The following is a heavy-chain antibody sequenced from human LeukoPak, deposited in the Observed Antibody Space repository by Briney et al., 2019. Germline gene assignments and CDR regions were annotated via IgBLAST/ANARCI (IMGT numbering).Heavy chain of an antibody. D-gene: IGHD1-26*01. J-gene: IGHJ4*02. Sequence: SQTLSLTCTVSGGSISSGDYDWSWIRQPPGKGLEWIGFIDYSGSTYYNSSLKSRVTISVDTSKNQFSLKLSSVTAADTAVYYCARSRWRSGTIDYWGQGTLVTVSS. CDR2: IDYSGST. CDR1: GGSISSGDYD. V-gene: IGHV4-30-4*08. CDR3: ARSRWRSGTIDY.